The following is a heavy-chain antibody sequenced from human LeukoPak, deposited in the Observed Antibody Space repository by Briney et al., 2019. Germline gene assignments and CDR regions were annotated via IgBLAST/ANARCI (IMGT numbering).Heavy chain of an antibody. CDR1: GFFFTNYW. J-gene: IGHJ4*02. Sequence: GGSLRLSCAASGFFFTNYWMSWIRQAPGKGLEWVVNINQDGSEKHYVDSVKGRFTVSRDNARNSLFLQMNSLRAEDTSVYYCARDYRSSWYVRGQGTLVTVSS. D-gene: IGHD6-13*01. CDR2: INQDGSEK. CDR3: ARDYRSSWYV. V-gene: IGHV3-7*03.